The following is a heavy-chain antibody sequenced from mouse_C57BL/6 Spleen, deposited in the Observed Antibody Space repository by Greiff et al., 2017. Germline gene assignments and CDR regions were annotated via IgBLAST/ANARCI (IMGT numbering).Heavy chain of an antibody. J-gene: IGHJ4*01. Sequence: EVHLVESGAELVKPGASVKLSCTASGFNIKDYYMHWVKQRPEQGLEWIGRIDPEDGETKYAPKFQGKATITADTSSNTAYLQLSSLTSEDTAVYYCAQVPPTYYYAMDDWGQGTSVTVSS. CDR1: GFNIKDYY. CDR2: IDPEDGET. CDR3: AQVPPTYYYAMDD. V-gene: IGHV14-2*01.